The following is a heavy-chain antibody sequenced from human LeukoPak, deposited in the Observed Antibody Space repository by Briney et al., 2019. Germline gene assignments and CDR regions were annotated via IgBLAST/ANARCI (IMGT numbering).Heavy chain of an antibody. J-gene: IGHJ4*02. CDR1: GFTFSSYW. Sequence: GGSLRLSCAASGFTFSSYWMSWVRQAPGKGLGWVANIKQDGSEKYYVDSVKGRFTISRDNAKNSLYLQMNSLRAEDTAVYYCVRDLGSGSYYSQFDYWGQGTLVTVSS. CDR2: IKQDGSEK. D-gene: IGHD3-10*01. V-gene: IGHV3-7*03. CDR3: VRDLGSGSYYSQFDY.